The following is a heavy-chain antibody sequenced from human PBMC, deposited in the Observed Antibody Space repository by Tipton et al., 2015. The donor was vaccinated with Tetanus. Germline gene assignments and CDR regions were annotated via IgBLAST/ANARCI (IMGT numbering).Heavy chain of an antibody. V-gene: IGHV3-33*01. D-gene: IGHD5-24*01. CDR3: ARARGYNYLDFYGMDV. CDR2: TWYDAPDD. J-gene: IGHJ6*02. Sequence: SLRLSCAASGFIFRTFGMHWVRQAPGKGLEWVAVTWYDAPDDFYADSVKGRFIISRDNSKNTVYLQMNRLRAEDTAVYYCARARGYNYLDFYGMDVWGQGTTVTVS. CDR1: GFIFRTFG.